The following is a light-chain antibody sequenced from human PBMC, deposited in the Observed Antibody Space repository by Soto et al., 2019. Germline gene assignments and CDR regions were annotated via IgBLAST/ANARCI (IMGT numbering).Light chain of an antibody. V-gene: IGKV1-39*01. CDR3: QQSYSSPPT. J-gene: IGKJ1*01. Sequence: DIQMTQSPSSLSASVGDRVTITCRASQSINTYLNWYQQKPGKAPKLLMYIATSLQSGVPSRFSGSRSGTEFTLTISSLQPEDFATYYCQQSYSSPPTFGQGTKVEVK. CDR1: QSINTY. CDR2: IAT.